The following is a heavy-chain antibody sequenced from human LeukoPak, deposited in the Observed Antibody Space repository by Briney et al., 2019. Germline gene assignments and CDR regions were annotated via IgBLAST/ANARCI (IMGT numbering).Heavy chain of an antibody. CDR1: GGSISSSNW. D-gene: IGHD2-8*01. CDR3: ARAWVYDYYYYGMDV. J-gene: IGHJ6*02. CDR2: IYHGGTT. Sequence: SGTLSPTCAVSGGSISSSNWWSWVRQPPGKGLQWIGQIYHGGTTNYNPSLKSRVTISVDKSKNQFSLKLSSVTAADTAVYYCARAWVYDYYYYGMDVWGQGTTVTVSS. V-gene: IGHV4-4*02.